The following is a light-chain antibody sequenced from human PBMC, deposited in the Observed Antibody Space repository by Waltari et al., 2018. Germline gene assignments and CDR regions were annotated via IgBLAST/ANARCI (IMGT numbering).Light chain of an antibody. Sequence: DILMTQSPSTLSAYVGDRVTITCLANQSVSEWLAWYQQKPGKAPKLLIYAASNLKSGVPSRFSGSGSRTEFTLTISGLQPDDFATYYCQQYSSYSISFGQGTRLEIK. CDR2: AAS. V-gene: IGKV1-5*01. J-gene: IGKJ5*01. CDR3: QQYSSYSIS. CDR1: QSVSEW.